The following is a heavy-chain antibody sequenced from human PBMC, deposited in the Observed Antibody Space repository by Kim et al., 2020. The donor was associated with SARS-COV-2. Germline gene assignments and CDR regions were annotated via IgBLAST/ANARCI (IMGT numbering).Heavy chain of an antibody. Sequence: STNDKPSRKRRVTISIDTSTNQFSLKLTSGTAADTAVYYCAVGDDQAFDIWGQGTMVTVSS. CDR2: ST. J-gene: IGHJ3*02. CDR3: AVGDDQAFDI. V-gene: IGHV4-34*01. D-gene: IGHD1-26*01.